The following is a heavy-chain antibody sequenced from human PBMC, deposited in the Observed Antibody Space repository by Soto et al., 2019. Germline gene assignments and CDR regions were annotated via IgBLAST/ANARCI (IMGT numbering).Heavy chain of an antibody. V-gene: IGHV3-23*01. CDR3: AKRRGAGGHFDY. D-gene: IGHD2-15*01. CDR1: GFTFSTYA. J-gene: IGHJ4*02. Sequence: PGGSLRLSCAASGFTFSTYAMGWVRQAPGKGLEGVSVVSSGGGTHYADSVKGRFTVSRDNSKKTLSLQMTSLRADDTAVYYCAKRRGAGGHFDYWGQGALVTVSS. CDR2: VSSGGGT.